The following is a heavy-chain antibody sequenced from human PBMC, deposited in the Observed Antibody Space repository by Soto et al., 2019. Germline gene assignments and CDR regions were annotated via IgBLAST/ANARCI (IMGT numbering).Heavy chain of an antibody. CDR1: GDKFTNYW. CDR3: ARLGLGSSSWYNWFDP. V-gene: IGHV5-51*01. J-gene: IGHJ5*02. Sequence: GESLKISCKDSGDKFTNYWIAWVRQMPGKGLEWMGIIYPGDSDTRYSPSFQGQVTISADKSISTAYLQWSSLKASDTAMYYCARLGLGSSSWYNWFDPWGQGTLVTVSS. CDR2: IYPGDSDT. D-gene: IGHD6-13*01.